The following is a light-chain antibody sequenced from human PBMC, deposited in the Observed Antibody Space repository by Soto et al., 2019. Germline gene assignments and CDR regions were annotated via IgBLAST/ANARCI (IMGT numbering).Light chain of an antibody. CDR1: NSDVGGYNY. J-gene: IGLJ1*01. Sequence: QSVLTQPRSVSGSPGQSVTISCTGTNSDVGGYNYVSWYQQHPGKAPKLMIYDVTQRPSGVPDRFSGSKSANTASLTISGLQAEDEADYYCCSYAGSYTYVFGTGTKVTVL. CDR3: CSYAGSYTYV. V-gene: IGLV2-11*01. CDR2: DVT.